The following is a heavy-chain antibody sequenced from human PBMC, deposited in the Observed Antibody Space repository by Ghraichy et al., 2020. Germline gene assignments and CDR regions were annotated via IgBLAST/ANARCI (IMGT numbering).Heavy chain of an antibody. V-gene: IGHV4-59*08. Sequence: SETLSLTCTVSGGSISSYYWSWIRQPPGKGLEWIGYIYNSGRTNYNPSLKSRVTISVDTSKNQFSLKLSSVTAADTAVYYCARRTRSEIDYWGQGTLVTVSS. J-gene: IGHJ4*02. D-gene: IGHD3-10*01. CDR2: IYNSGRT. CDR3: ARRTRSEIDY. CDR1: GGSISSYY.